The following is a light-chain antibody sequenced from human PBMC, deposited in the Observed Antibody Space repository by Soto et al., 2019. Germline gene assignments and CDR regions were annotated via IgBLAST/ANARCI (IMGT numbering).Light chain of an antibody. CDR2: DAS. CDR3: QQYGGSPHT. CDR1: QNVNSNY. Sequence: EILLTQSPGTLSLSEGERASLPCRASQNVNSNYLAWYQQKPGQAPSLLIYDASSRATGTPDRFGGSGSGTEFPLPISRLEPEDFAMYYCQQYGGSPHTFGRGTKV. V-gene: IGKV3-20*01. J-gene: IGKJ4*02.